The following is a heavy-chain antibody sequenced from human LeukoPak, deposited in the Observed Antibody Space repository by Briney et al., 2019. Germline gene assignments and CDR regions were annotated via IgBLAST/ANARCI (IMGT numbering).Heavy chain of an antibody. V-gene: IGHV3-23*01. CDR1: GFTFSSYD. CDR3: AAISYSGTWPVGY. Sequence: GGSLRLSCAASGFTFSSYDMSWVRQAPGKGLEWVSGITYSSGYTYYADSVKGRFTISRDNSNNTLYLQMNTLTAEDTAVYYCAAISYSGTWPVGYWGQGILVTVTA. D-gene: IGHD6-25*01. CDR2: ITYSSGYT. J-gene: IGHJ4*02.